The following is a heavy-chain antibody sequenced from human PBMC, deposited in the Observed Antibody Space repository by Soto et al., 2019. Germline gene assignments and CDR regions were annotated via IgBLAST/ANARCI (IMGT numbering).Heavy chain of an antibody. CDR1: GGSISSGDYY. CDR3: ARVIQALAVAGTGGFDWSDP. CDR2: IYYSGST. D-gene: IGHD6-19*01. Sequence: SETLSLTCTVSGGSISSGDYYWSWIRQPPGKGLEWIGYIYYSGSTYYNPSLKSRVTISVDTSKNQFSLKLSSVTAADTAVYYCARVIQALAVAGTGGFDWSDPWGQGTLVTVSS. J-gene: IGHJ5*02. V-gene: IGHV4-30-4*01.